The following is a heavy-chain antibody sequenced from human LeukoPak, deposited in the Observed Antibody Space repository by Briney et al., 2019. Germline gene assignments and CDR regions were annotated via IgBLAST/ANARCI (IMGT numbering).Heavy chain of an antibody. D-gene: IGHD2-2*03. CDR1: GYTFTGYY. J-gene: IGHJ4*02. CDR3: ARDLRMDIVVVPAAPQNYFDY. V-gene: IGHV1-2*02. Sequence: GASVKVSCKSSGYTFTGYYMHWVRQAPGQGLEWMGWINPNSGGTYYAQNLQGRVNMTRDTSISTAYMELSRLRSDDTAVYYCARDLRMDIVVVPAAPQNYFDYWGQGTLVTVSS. CDR2: INPNSGGT.